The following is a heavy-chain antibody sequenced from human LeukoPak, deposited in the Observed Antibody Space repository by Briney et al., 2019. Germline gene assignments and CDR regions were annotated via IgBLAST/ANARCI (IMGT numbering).Heavy chain of an antibody. D-gene: IGHD3-10*01. J-gene: IGHJ4*02. CDR2: IKEDGTEK. Sequence: GGSLSLSCAASGFTFNSYWMNWVSQAPGKGLEWVASIKEDGTEKYYVDSVKGQFTISRDNAKNLLYLQMNSLRAEDTALYYCARGFSGEFDYWGQGPLVTVSS. CDR1: GFTFNSYW. CDR3: ARGFSGEFDY. V-gene: IGHV3-7*01.